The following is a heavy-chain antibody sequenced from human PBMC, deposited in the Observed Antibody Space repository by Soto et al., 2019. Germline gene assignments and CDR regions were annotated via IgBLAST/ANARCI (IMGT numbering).Heavy chain of an antibody. J-gene: IGHJ6*03. CDR1: GYTFTSYG. Sequence: ASVKVSCKASGYTFTSYGISWVRQAPGQGLEWMGWISAYNGNTNYAQKLQGRVTMTTDTSTSTAYMELRSLRSDDTAVYYCARAKGWSGDIVVVPAGVYMDVWGKGTTVTVSS. D-gene: IGHD2-2*01. CDR3: ARAKGWSGDIVVVPAGVYMDV. V-gene: IGHV1-18*01. CDR2: ISAYNGNT.